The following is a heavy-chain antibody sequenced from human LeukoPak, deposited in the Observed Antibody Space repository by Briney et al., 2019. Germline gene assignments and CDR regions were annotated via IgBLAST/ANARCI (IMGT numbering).Heavy chain of an antibody. CDR3: TRDPQPGSYYPWYFAF. J-gene: IGHJ4*02. Sequence: GGSLRLSCAASGFSFTGYTMNWVRQAPGKGLEWVSSISGGSTSIDYADSVKGRFTISRDNANNSLYLQMNSLRAEDTAVYYCTRDPQPGSYYPWYFAFWGQGTLVTVSS. V-gene: IGHV3-21*06. CDR2: ISGGSTSI. D-gene: IGHD3-10*01. CDR1: GFSFTGYT.